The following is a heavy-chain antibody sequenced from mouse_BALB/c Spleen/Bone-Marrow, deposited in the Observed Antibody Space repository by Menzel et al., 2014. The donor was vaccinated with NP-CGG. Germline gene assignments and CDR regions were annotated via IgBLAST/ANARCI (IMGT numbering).Heavy chain of an antibody. D-gene: IGHD1-1*01. CDR3: ARNFYGSAYFDF. J-gene: IGHJ2*01. CDR1: GYKFTDYA. V-gene: IGHV1-67*01. CDR2: ISTYSGNT. Sequence: VKLMESGPELVRPGVSVKISCKGSGYKFTDYAMHWVKRSHAKSLEWIGLISTYSGNTHYNQKFKGKATMTVDKSSSTAYMELARLTSEDSAIYYCARNFYGSAYFDFWGQGPTLTVSS.